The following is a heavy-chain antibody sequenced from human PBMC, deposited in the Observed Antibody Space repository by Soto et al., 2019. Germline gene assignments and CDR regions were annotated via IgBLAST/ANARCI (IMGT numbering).Heavy chain of an antibody. CDR3: ARCEYSGYGFPSLVAWDAFDI. Sequence: PGGSLRLSCAASGFTFSDYYMSWIRQAPGKGLEWVSYISSSGSTIYYADSVKGRFTISRDNAKNSLYLQMNSLRAEDTAVYYCARCEYSGYGFPSLVAWDAFDIWGQGTMVTVSS. V-gene: IGHV3-11*01. CDR2: ISSSGSTI. D-gene: IGHD5-12*01. CDR1: GFTFSDYY. J-gene: IGHJ3*02.